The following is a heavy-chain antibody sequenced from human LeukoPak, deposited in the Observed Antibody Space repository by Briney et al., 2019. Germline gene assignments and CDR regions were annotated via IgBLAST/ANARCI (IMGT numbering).Heavy chain of an antibody. J-gene: IGHJ4*02. D-gene: IGHD5-12*01. Sequence: ASVKVSCTASGYTFTSYGISWVRQAPGQGLEWMGWISAYNGNTNYAQKLQGRVTMTTDTSTSTAYMELRSLRSDDTAVYYCARGDGYSGYDSQLRGDYWGQGTLVTVSS. CDR3: ARGDGYSGYDSQLRGDY. V-gene: IGHV1-18*01. CDR2: ISAYNGNT. CDR1: GYTFTSYG.